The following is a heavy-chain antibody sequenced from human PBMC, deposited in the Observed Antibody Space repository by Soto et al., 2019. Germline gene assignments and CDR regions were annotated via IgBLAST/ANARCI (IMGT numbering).Heavy chain of an antibody. V-gene: IGHV4-31*03. J-gene: IGHJ3*02. CDR2: IYYSGST. Sequence: QVQLQESGPGLVKPSQTLSLTCTVSGGSISSGGYYWSWIRQHPGKGLEWIGYIYYSGSTYYNPSLKSRVIISVDTSKNQFSLKLSSVTAADTAVYYCAREARSIRVTMVRGVMDAFAIWGQGTMVTVSS. CDR1: GGSISSGGYY. CDR3: AREARSIRVTMVRGVMDAFAI. D-gene: IGHD3-10*01.